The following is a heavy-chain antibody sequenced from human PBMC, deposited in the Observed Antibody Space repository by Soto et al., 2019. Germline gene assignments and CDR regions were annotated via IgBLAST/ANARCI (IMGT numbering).Heavy chain of an antibody. CDR3: ARDPSAAAVYIFDY. J-gene: IGHJ4*02. CDR1: GFTFSSYA. CDR2: ISYDGSNK. D-gene: IGHD6-13*01. V-gene: IGHV3-30-3*01. Sequence: GGSRRRSWASSGFTFSSYAMHGVRQAPGKGLEWVAVISYDGSNKYYADSVKGRFTISRDNSKNTLYLQMNSLRAEDTAVYYCARDPSAAAVYIFDYWGQGTLVTVSS.